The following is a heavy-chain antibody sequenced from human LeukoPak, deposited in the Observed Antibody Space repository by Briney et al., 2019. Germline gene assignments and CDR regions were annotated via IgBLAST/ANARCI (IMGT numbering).Heavy chain of an antibody. CDR1: GGSISTTNYC. V-gene: IGHV4-39*01. CDR3: ARHSGLRSPFDP. CDR2: IYSSGNT. J-gene: IGHJ5*02. D-gene: IGHD3-3*01. Sequence: SETLSFTCTVSGGSISTTNYCWGWIRQPPGRDLEWIGSIYSSGNTYYNPSLESRVTISVDTSKNQLSLKLTSATAADTSVYYCARHSGLRSPFDPWGQGTLVTVSS.